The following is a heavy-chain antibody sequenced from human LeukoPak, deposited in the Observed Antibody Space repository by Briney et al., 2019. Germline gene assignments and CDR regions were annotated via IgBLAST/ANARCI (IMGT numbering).Heavy chain of an antibody. V-gene: IGHV3-23*01. Sequence: GGSLRLSCAASGFTFSSYAMSWVRQAPGKGLEWVSAISGSGGSTYYADSVKGRFAISRDNSKNTLYLQMNSLRAEDTAVYYCAKDRWYYYDSSGYYYGTFDIWGQGTMVTVSS. CDR1: GFTFSSYA. CDR3: AKDRWYYYDSSGYYYGTFDI. CDR2: ISGSGGST. J-gene: IGHJ3*02. D-gene: IGHD3-22*01.